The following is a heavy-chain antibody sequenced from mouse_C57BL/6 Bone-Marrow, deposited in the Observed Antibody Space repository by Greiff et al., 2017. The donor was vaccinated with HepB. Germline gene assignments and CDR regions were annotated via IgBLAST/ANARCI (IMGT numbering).Heavy chain of an antibody. CDR1: GYTFTDYN. Sequence: VQLKESGPELVKPGASVKIPCKASGYTFTDYNMDWVKQSHGKSLEWIGDINPNNGGTIYNQKFKGKATLTVDKSSSPAYMELRSLTSEDTAVYYCARGYYGSSYAMDYWGQGTSVTVSS. J-gene: IGHJ4*01. CDR3: ARGYYGSSYAMDY. D-gene: IGHD1-1*01. V-gene: IGHV1-18*01. CDR2: INPNNGGT.